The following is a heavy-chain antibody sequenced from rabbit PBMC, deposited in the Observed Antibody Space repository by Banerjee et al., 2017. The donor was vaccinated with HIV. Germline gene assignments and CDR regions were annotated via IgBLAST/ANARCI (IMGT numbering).Heavy chain of an antibody. CDR3: ARDSGTSFSSYGMDL. CDR1: GVSFTTNYY. CDR2: IDTGNSGFT. Sequence: QSLEESGGDLVKPGASLTLTCTASGVSFTTNYYMCWVRQAPGKGLEWIACIDTGNSGFTYFASWAKGRFTISKTSSTTVTLQVTSLTAADTATYFCARDSGTSFSSYGMDLWGQGTLVTVS. D-gene: IGHD8-1*01. V-gene: IGHV1S40*01. J-gene: IGHJ6*01.